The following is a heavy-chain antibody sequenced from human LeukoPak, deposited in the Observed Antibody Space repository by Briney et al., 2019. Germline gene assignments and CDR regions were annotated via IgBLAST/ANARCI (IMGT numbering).Heavy chain of an antibody. D-gene: IGHD6-13*01. V-gene: IGHV3-7*01. CDR2: VKQDGSEK. CDR1: GFTFSMYW. J-gene: IGHJ5*02. Sequence: PGGSLRLSCVASGFTFSMYWMAWVRQVPGKGLEWVASVKQDGSEKSYVGSVKGRLTISRDNAKNLLYLQMNSLRAEDTAVYYCVREVAAAGAGTWGQGTLVTVSS. CDR3: VREVAAAGAGT.